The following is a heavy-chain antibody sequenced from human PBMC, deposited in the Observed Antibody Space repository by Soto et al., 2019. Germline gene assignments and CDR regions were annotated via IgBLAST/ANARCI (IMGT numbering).Heavy chain of an antibody. D-gene: IGHD2-2*02. CDR1: GGSVSSGSYY. Sequence: TETLSLTCTVSGGSVSSGSYYWSWIRQPPGKGLEWIGYIYYSGSTNYNPSLKSRVTISVDTSKNQFSLKLSSVTAADTAVYYCASVTRTCISTSCYRYYYGMDVWGQGTTVTVSS. V-gene: IGHV4-61*01. CDR3: ASVTRTCISTSCYRYYYGMDV. CDR2: IYYSGST. J-gene: IGHJ6*02.